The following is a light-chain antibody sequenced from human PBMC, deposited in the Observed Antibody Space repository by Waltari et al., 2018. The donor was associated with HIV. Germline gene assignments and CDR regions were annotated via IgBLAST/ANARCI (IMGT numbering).Light chain of an antibody. V-gene: IGLV1-47*01. Sequence: QSVLTQPPSASGTPGQRGTISCSGSSSHIGTTYAYCYQQLPGTAPKVLIYRRNQRPSGVPDRFSGSKSGTSASLAISGLRSEDEADYYCAAWEDSLSGPVFGGGTKLIVL. CDR2: RRN. CDR1: SSHIGTTY. J-gene: IGLJ3*02. CDR3: AAWEDSLSGPV.